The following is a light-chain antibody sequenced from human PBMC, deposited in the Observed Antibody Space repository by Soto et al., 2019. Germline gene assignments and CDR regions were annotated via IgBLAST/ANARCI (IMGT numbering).Light chain of an antibody. V-gene: IGLV2-14*01. CDR3: SSFTGGATWV. J-gene: IGLJ3*02. Sequence: QSALTQPASVSGSPGQSITISCTGTSSDVGGHNFVSWYQQHPGKAPKVLIYGVSNRPSGVSNKFSGSKSGNTASLTISGLQAEDEADYYCSSFTGGATWVFGGGTKLTVL. CDR1: SSDVGGHNF. CDR2: GVS.